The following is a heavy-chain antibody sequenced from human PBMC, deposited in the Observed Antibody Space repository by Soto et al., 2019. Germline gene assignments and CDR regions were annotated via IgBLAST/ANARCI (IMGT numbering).Heavy chain of an antibody. V-gene: IGHV4-59*12. D-gene: IGHD3-9*01. CDR2: MYYSGRT. J-gene: IGHJ6*02. CDR1: GGSISSYY. CDR3: ARDHYVYDILTGYGYYYGMDV. Sequence: LETLSLTCTVSGGSISSYYWSWIRQPPGKGLEWIGYMYYSGRTYYNPSLKSRVTISVDTSKNQFSLKLSSVTAADTAVYYCARDHYVYDILTGYGYYYGMDVWGQGTTVTVSS.